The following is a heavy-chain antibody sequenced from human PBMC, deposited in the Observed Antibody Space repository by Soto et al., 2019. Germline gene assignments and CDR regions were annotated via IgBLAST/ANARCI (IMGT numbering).Heavy chain of an antibody. CDR2: IIPILGIA. Sequence: QVQLVQSGAEVKKPGSSVKVSCKASGGTFSSYTISWVRQAPGQGLEWMGRIIPILGIANYAQKLQGRVTITAEKSTSTAYMELSSLRSEDTAVYYCARDRYCSGGSCYSHWGQGTLVTVSS. V-gene: IGHV1-69*08. CDR1: GGTFSSYT. CDR3: ARDRYCSGGSCYSH. D-gene: IGHD2-15*01. J-gene: IGHJ4*02.